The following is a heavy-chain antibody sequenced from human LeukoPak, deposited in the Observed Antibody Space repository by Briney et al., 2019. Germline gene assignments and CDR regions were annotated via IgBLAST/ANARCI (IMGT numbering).Heavy chain of an antibody. CDR1: GYSISRSYY. Sequence: PSETLSLTCTVSGYSISRSYYWGWIRQPPGKGLEWIGSVYHSGTTDYNPSLKSRVTIAIDTSKNQFSLKLSSVTAADTAVYYCARENGDYDYWGQGTLVTVSS. J-gene: IGHJ4*02. D-gene: IGHD4-17*01. V-gene: IGHV4-38-2*02. CDR2: VYHSGTT. CDR3: ARENGDYDY.